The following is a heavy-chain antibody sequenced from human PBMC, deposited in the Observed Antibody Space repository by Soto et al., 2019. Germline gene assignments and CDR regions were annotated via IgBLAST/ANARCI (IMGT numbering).Heavy chain of an antibody. Sequence: GASVKVSCKASGYTFTSYGISWVRQAPGQGLEWMGWISAYNGNTNYAQKLQGRVTMTTDTSTSTAYMELRSLRSDDTAVYYCARDEGGYVRSNGMGVWGQGTTVTVSS. CDR2: ISAYNGNT. CDR1: GYTFTSYG. J-gene: IGHJ6*02. D-gene: IGHD5-12*01. CDR3: ARDEGGYVRSNGMGV. V-gene: IGHV1-18*04.